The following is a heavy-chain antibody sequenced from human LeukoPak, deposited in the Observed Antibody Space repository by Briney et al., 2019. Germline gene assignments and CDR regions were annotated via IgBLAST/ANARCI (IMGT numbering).Heavy chain of an antibody. J-gene: IGHJ6*02. Sequence: GASVKVSCKASGYTFTSYYMHWVRQAPGQGLEWMGGIIPIFGTANYAQKFQGRVTITADESTSTAYMELSSLRSEDTAVYYCARDDTAMWGRVLSYYGMDVWGQGTTVTVSS. V-gene: IGHV1-69*13. CDR1: GYTFTSYY. CDR3: ARDDTAMWGRVLSYYGMDV. CDR2: IIPIFGTA. D-gene: IGHD5-18*01.